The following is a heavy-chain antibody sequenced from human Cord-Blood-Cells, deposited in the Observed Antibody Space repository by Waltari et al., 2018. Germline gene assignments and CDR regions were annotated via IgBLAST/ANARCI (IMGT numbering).Heavy chain of an antibody. CDR1: GYTFTGYY. Sequence: QVQLVQSGAEVKKPGASVKASCKAFGYTFTGYYMHWLRQAPGKGLEGRGWINPNRGGTNYEQKFQGRVTMTRDTSSSTAYMELSRLRSDDTAVYYCAGVLNWGGGFDIWGQGTMVTVSS. V-gene: IGHV1-2*02. D-gene: IGHD7-27*01. CDR2: INPNRGGT. CDR3: AGVLNWGGGFDI. J-gene: IGHJ3*02.